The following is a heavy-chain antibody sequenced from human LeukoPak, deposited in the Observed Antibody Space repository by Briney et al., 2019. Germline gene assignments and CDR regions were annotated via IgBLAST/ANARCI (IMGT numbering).Heavy chain of an antibody. D-gene: IGHD3-16*01. Sequence: SETLSLTCAVYGGSFSGYYWSWIRQPPGKGLEWIGEINHSGSTNYNPSLKSRVTISVDTSKNQFSLKLSSVTAADTAVYYCARDDAWGRYKHWGQGTLVTVSS. CDR1: GGSFSGYY. J-gene: IGHJ1*01. V-gene: IGHV4-34*01. CDR3: ARDDAWGRYKH. CDR2: INHSGST.